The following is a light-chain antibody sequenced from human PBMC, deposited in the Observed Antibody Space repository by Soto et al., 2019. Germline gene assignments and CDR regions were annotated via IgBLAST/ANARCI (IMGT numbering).Light chain of an antibody. J-gene: IGLJ2*01. CDR1: GSDVGGYNY. Sequence: QSVLTQPASVSGSPGQSITISCTVTGSDVGGYNYVSWYQQHPGKAPKVLNYDVSNRPSGVSNRFSGYKSGNKASLTNTQLLAVDVANYYCSSYTSASTPLVFGGGTKVT. CDR3: SSYTSASTPLV. CDR2: DVS. V-gene: IGLV2-14*01.